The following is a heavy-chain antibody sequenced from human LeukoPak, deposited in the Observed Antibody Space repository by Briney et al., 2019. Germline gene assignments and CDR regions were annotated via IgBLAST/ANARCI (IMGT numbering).Heavy chain of an antibody. J-gene: IGHJ4*02. CDR1: GYTFTGYY. CDR2: IIPIFGTA. CDR3: ASQGDTYSYDSSGYYYGY. D-gene: IGHD3-22*01. V-gene: IGHV1-69*05. Sequence: SVKVSCKASGYTFTGYYMHWMRQAPGQGLEWMGGIIPIFGTANYAQKFQGRVTITTDESTSTAYMELSSLRSEDTAAYYCASQGDTYSYDSSGYYYGYWGQGTLVTVSS.